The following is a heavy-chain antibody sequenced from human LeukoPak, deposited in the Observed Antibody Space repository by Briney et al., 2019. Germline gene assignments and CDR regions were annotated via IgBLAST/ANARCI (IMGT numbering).Heavy chain of an antibody. CDR3: ARLWFGEYLDV. CDR1: GFTFDDYA. Sequence: PGGSLRLSCAASGFTFDDYAMHWVRQAPGKGLEWVSVIYSGGSTYYADSVKGRFTISRDNSKNTLYLQMNSLRAEDTAVYYCARLWFGEYLDVWGKGTTVTISS. J-gene: IGHJ6*03. D-gene: IGHD3-10*01. CDR2: IYSGGST. V-gene: IGHV3-53*01.